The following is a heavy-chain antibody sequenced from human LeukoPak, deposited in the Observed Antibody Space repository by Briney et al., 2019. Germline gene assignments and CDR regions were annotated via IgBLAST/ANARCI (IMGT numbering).Heavy chain of an antibody. Sequence: GGSLRLSCATSGFSFNNDWMDWVRQAPGKGLEWVANISQDGSEKNCLDSVKGRFTISRDNAQNSLYLQMNGLRVEDTAVYYCTRRLDEWGQGTLVTVSS. J-gene: IGHJ4*02. CDR2: ISQDGSEK. V-gene: IGHV3-7*01. CDR1: GFSFNNDW. D-gene: IGHD3-16*01. CDR3: TRRLDE.